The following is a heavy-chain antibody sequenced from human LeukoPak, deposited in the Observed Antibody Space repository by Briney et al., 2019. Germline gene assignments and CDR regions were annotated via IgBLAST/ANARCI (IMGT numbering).Heavy chain of an antibody. Sequence: GGSLRFSCAASGFPFSNNYMAWVRQAPGKGLEWVSLIYSGGSTYYADSLKGRFTISRDNSKNTLYLQMKSRRGEDTAIYSCASKPDYWGQGTLVTVSS. J-gene: IGHJ4*02. CDR2: IYSGGST. CDR1: GFPFSNNY. V-gene: IGHV3-53*01. CDR3: ASKPDY.